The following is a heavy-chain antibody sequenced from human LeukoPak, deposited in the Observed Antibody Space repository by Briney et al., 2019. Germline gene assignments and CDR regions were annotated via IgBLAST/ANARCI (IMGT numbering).Heavy chain of an antibody. CDR1: GFTFSSYW. D-gene: IGHD3-22*01. J-gene: IGHJ4*02. Sequence: PGGSLRLSCAASGFTFSSYWMSWVRQAPGKGLEWVANIKQDGSEKYYVDSVKGRFTISRDNAKNSLYLQMNSLRAEDTAVYYCARDSRYYDSSGYYYPYFDYWGRGTLVTVSS. V-gene: IGHV3-7*01. CDR3: ARDSRYYDSSGYYYPYFDY. CDR2: IKQDGSEK.